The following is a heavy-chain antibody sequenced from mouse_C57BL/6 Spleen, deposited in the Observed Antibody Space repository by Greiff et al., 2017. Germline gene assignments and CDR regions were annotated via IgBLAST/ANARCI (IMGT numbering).Heavy chain of an antibody. CDR1: GFSLTSYG. Sequence: VQRVESGPGLVQPSQSLSITCTVSGFSLTSYGVHWVRQSPGKGLEWLGVIWRGGSTDYNAAFMCRLSITKDNSKSQVFFKMNSLQADDTAIYYCAKMSTTVDFDVWGTGTTVTVSS. CDR3: AKMSTTVDFDV. J-gene: IGHJ1*03. D-gene: IGHD1-1*01. CDR2: IWRGGST. V-gene: IGHV2-5*01.